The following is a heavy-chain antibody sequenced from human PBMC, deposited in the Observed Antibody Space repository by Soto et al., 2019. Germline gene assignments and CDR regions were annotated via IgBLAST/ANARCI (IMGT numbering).Heavy chain of an antibody. CDR1: GYPLTDYY. D-gene: IGHD1-26*01. V-gene: IGHV1-2*02. CDR2: INPKNGDT. J-gene: IGHJ6*01. CDR3: ARSTGSYSYYGMDV. Sequence: GSVKVYFKESGYPLTDYYMHLVRQTPGQGLEWMGWINPKNGDTNSAQKFRGRVTMTRDTSISTAYLELSSLISDDTAVYYCARSTGSYSYYGMDVWGQGTTVTVSS.